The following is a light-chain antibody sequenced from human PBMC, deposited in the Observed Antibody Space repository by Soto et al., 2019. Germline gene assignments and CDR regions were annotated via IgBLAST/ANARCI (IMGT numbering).Light chain of an antibody. CDR2: SNN. J-gene: IGLJ2*01. V-gene: IGLV1-44*01. CDR3: AAWDDSLNGVV. CDR1: RSNIGSNT. Sequence: QPVLTQPPSASGTPGQRVTISCSGSRSNIGSNTVNWYQQLPGTAPKLLINSNNQRPSGVPDRFSGSKSGTSASLAISGLQSEDEADYYCAAWDDSLNGVVFGGGTKLTVL.